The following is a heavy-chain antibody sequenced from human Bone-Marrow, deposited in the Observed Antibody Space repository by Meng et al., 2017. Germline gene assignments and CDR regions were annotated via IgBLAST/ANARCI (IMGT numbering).Heavy chain of an antibody. Sequence: ASVKVSCKASGYTFTGYYMHWVRQAPGQGLKWMGWINPSSGGTNYAQKFQGRVTMAKDTSISKAYMELSRLRTDDTAVYYCAVRPFMGPTAEVDYWGQGTLVTVSS. CDR2: INPSSGGT. CDR3: AVRPFMGPTAEVDY. V-gene: IGHV1-2*02. CDR1: GYTFTGYY. J-gene: IGHJ4*02. D-gene: IGHD3-16*01.